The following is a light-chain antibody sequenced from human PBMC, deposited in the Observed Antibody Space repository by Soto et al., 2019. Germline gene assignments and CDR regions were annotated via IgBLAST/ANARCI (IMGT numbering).Light chain of an antibody. CDR2: GAS. Sequence: EIVLTQSPGTLSLSAGERATLSCRASQSVGSSYLAWYQQKPGQAPTVRIYGASSRATGIPDRFSGSGSGTDFTLTISRLEPEDFAVYYCQNYDTSPTFGQGTKVEIK. V-gene: IGKV3-20*01. CDR3: QNYDTSPT. J-gene: IGKJ1*01. CDR1: QSVGSSY.